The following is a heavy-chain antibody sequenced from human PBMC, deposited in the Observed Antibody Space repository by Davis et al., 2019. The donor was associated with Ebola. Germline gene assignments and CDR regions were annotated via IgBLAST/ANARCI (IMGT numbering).Heavy chain of an antibody. J-gene: IGHJ4*02. CDR1: GGSISSSSYY. CDR2: IYYSGST. D-gene: IGHD6-13*01. Sequence: SETLSLTCTVSGGSISSSSYYWGWIRQHPGKGLEWIGSIYYSGSTYYNPSLKSRVTISVDTSKNQFSLKLSSVTAADTAVYYCARQVGGGYSNSWYDYWGQGTLVTVSS. V-gene: IGHV4-39*01. CDR3: ARQVGGGYSNSWYDY.